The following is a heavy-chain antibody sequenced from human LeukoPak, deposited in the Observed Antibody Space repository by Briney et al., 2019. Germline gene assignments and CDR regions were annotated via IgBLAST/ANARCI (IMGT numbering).Heavy chain of an antibody. CDR1: EFTFSSYT. D-gene: IGHD3-22*01. J-gene: IGHJ4*02. V-gene: IGHV3-48*02. CDR3: ARVGLTYYYDSSGYYREGFDY. CDR2: ISSSSRTI. Sequence: PGGSLRLSCAASEFTFSSYTMNWVRQAPGKGLEWVSYISSSSRTIYYADSVKGRFTISRDNAKNSLYLQMNSLRDEDTAVYYCARVGLTYYYDSSGYYREGFDYWGQGTLVTVSS.